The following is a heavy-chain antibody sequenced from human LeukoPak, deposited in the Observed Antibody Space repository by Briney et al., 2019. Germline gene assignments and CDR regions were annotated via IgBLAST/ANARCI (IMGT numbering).Heavy chain of an antibody. CDR2: ISAYNGNT. CDR1: GYTFTSYG. J-gene: IGHJ2*01. CDR3: ARQSNYYGSGSYSVWYFDL. Sequence: ASVKVSCKASGYTFTSYGISWVRQAPGQGLEWMGWISAYNGNTNYAQKLQGRVTMTTDTSTSTAYMELRSLRSDDTAVYYCARQSNYYGSGSYSVWYFDLWGRGTLVTVSS. D-gene: IGHD3-10*01. V-gene: IGHV1-18*01.